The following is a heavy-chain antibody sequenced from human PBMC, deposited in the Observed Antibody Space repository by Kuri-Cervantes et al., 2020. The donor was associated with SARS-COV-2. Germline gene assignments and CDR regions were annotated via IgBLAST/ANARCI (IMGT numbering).Heavy chain of an antibody. Sequence: SETLSLTCSVSGDSISSSRYYWAWVRQPPGKGLEWIGSIYYSGSTYYNPSLKSRVTISVDTSKNKFSLKLTSVTAADTAVYYCASLVGATGYYYYLDVWGKGTTVTVSS. CDR1: GDSISSSRYY. CDR2: IYYSGST. J-gene: IGHJ6*03. CDR3: ASLVGATGYYYYLDV. D-gene: IGHD1-26*01. V-gene: IGHV4-39*01.